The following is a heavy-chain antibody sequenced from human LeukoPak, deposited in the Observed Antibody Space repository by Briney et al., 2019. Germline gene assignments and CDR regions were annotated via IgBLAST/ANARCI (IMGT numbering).Heavy chain of an antibody. CDR3: ARRYCSGGSCHYFYY. CDR2: IYYSGST. Sequence: PSETLSLTCTVSGGSISSSSYYWGWIRQPPGKGLEWIGSIYYSGSTYYNPSLKSRVTISVDTSKNQFSLKLSSVTAADTAVYYCARRYCSGGSCHYFYYWGQGTLGTGSS. J-gene: IGHJ4*01. V-gene: IGHV4-39*01. CDR1: GGSISSSSYY. D-gene: IGHD2-15*01.